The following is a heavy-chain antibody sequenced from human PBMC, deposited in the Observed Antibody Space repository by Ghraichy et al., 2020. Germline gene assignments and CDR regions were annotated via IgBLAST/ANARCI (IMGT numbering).Heavy chain of an antibody. D-gene: IGHD4-23*01. CDR2: ITSTSRFI. CDR1: RFSFSSYN. Sequence: GESLNISCVGSRFSFSSYNMNWVRQAPGKGLEWVSYITSTSRFISYADSVKGRFTVSRDNAQNSLSLQMRSLRGEDTAVYYCARASTVVRFYYYDGMDVWGQGTTVTVSS. V-gene: IGHV3-48*01. J-gene: IGHJ6*02. CDR3: ARASTVVRFYYYDGMDV.